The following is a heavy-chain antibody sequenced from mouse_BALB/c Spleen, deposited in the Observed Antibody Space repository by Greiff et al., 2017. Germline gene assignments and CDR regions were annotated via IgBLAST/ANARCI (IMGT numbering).Heavy chain of an antibody. CDR3: AREYYGNYYAMDY. J-gene: IGHJ4*01. Sequence: EVKLVESGGGLVKPGGSLKLSCAASGFAFSSYDMSWVRQTPEKRLEWVAYISSGGGSTYYPVTVKGRFTISRDNAKNTLYLQMSSLKSEDTAMYYCAREYYGNYYAMDYWGQGTSVTVSS. CDR1: GFAFSSYD. D-gene: IGHD2-1*01. V-gene: IGHV5-12-1*01. CDR2: ISSGGGST.